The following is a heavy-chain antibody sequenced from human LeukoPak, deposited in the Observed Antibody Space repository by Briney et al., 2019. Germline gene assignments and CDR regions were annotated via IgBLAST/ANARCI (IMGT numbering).Heavy chain of an antibody. Sequence: SETLSLTCAVYGGSFSGYYWSWIRQPPGKGLEWIGEINHSGSTNYNPSLKSRVTISVDTSKNQFSLKLSSVTAADTAVYYCARDNVDSSGYYYGRNSRAYNWFDPWGQGTLVTVSS. CDR3: ARDNVDSSGYYYGRNSRAYNWFDP. J-gene: IGHJ5*02. V-gene: IGHV4-34*01. CDR1: GGSFSGYY. D-gene: IGHD3-22*01. CDR2: INHSGST.